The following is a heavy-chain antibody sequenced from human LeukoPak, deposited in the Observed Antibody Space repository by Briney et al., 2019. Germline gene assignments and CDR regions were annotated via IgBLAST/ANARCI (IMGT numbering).Heavy chain of an antibody. CDR2: INSGGSAI. CDR3: ARGGSYVHY. CDR1: GFTFNSYE. V-gene: IGHV3-48*03. Sequence: GGSLRLSCAASGFTFNSYEMNWVRQAPGKGLEWVSYINSGGSAIYYAYSVKGRCTISRDNAKNSLYLQMNSLRADDTAVYYCARGGSYVHYWGQGTLVTVSS. J-gene: IGHJ4*02. D-gene: IGHD1-26*01.